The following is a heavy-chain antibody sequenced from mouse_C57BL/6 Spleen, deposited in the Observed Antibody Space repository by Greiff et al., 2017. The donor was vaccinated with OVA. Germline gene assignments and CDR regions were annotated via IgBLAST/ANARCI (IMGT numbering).Heavy chain of an antibody. CDR1: GYTFTSYW. J-gene: IGHJ4*01. V-gene: IGHV1-59*01. D-gene: IGHD1-1*01. Sequence: VKLQQPGAELVRPGTSVTLSCKASGYTFTSYWMHWVKQRPGQGLEWIGVIDPSDSDTNYNQKFKGKVTFTVDPSSTTAYMQLSSMTSEASACYYFANYTASSYKSIDYWGQGTSVTVSS. CDR2: IDPSDSDT. CDR3: ANYTASSYKSIDY.